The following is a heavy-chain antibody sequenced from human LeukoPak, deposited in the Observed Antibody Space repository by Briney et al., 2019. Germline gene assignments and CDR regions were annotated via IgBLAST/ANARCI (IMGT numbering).Heavy chain of an antibody. Sequence: SETLSLTCTVSGGSISIYYWSWIRQPPGKGLEWIGYIYYSGSTNYNPSLESRVTISVDTSKNQFSLKLSSVTAADTAVYYCARDPGSSGWYYFDYWGQGTLVTVSS. J-gene: IGHJ4*02. V-gene: IGHV4-59*01. CDR1: GGSISIYY. CDR2: IYYSGST. CDR3: ARDPGSSGWYYFDY. D-gene: IGHD6-19*01.